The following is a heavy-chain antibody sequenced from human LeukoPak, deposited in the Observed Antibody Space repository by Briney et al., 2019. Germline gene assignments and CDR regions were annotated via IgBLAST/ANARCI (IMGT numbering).Heavy chain of an antibody. CDR2: VSTYNGNT. J-gene: IGHJ4*02. V-gene: IGHV1-18*01. CDR1: GYTFTTYN. CDR3: ARPHSLGGSFYVFDY. D-gene: IGHD1-26*01. Sequence: ASVKVSCKTSGYTFTTYNIAWVRQAPGQGLEWVGWVSTYNGNTDYAQTVQGRVAMTTDTSTNTAYMDLRSLRPDDTAVYYCARPHSLGGSFYVFDYWGQGTLITVSS.